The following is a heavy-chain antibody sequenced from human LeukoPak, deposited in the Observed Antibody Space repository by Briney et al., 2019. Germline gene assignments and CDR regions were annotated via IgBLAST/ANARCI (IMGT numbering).Heavy chain of an antibody. J-gene: IGHJ4*02. Sequence: ASVKVSCKASGYTFTSYGISWVRQAPGQGLEWMGWISAYNGNTNYAQKLQGRVTMTTDTSTSTAYMELRSPRSDDTAVYYCARGGPAARLITFGGVTDYWGQGTLVTVSS. V-gene: IGHV1-18*01. D-gene: IGHD3-16*01. CDR2: ISAYNGNT. CDR1: GYTFTSYG. CDR3: ARGGPAARLITFGGVTDY.